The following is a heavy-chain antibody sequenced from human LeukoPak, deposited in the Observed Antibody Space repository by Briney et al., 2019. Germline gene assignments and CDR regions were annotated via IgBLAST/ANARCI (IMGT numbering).Heavy chain of an antibody. D-gene: IGHD3-22*01. Sequence: GGSLRLSCAASGFTFSSYWMSWVRQAPGKGLECVANIKQDGSEKYYVDSVKGRFTISRDNAKNSLYLQMNSLRAEDTAVYYCARADYYDSSDPYYYYGMDVWGQGTTVTVSS. CDR3: ARADYYDSSDPYYYYGMDV. J-gene: IGHJ6*02. CDR2: IKQDGSEK. CDR1: GFTFSSYW. V-gene: IGHV3-7*01.